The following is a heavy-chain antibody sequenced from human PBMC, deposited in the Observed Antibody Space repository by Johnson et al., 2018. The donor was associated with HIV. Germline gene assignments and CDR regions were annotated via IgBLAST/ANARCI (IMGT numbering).Heavy chain of an antibody. J-gene: IGHJ3*02. CDR1: GFTFSSYD. V-gene: IGHV3-13*01. D-gene: IGHD3-22*01. CDR2: IGTAGDT. Sequence: VQLVESGGGVVQPGGSLRLSCAASGFTFSSYDMHWVRQATGKGLEWVSAIGTAGDTYYPGSVKGRFTISRDNSKNTLYLQMNSLRAEDTAVYYCANFGDDSRKDRPETHDAFDIWGQGTMVTVSS. CDR3: ANFGDDSRKDRPETHDAFDI.